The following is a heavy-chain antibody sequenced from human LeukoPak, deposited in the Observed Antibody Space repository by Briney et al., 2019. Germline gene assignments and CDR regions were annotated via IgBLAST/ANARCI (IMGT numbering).Heavy chain of an antibody. CDR3: ASSPYDFWSGYYAPFDY. V-gene: IGHV1-69*05. J-gene: IGHJ4*02. D-gene: IGHD3-3*01. CDR2: IISIFGTA. Sequence: EASVKSPCKAAGGTFSSYAIRWVGRAAGEGVEGRGWIISIFGTANYAQKFRGRVAITRDDYTNTAYMELSRLSSEDTAVYYSASSPYDFWSGYYAPFDYWGQGTLVTVSS. CDR1: GGTFSSYA.